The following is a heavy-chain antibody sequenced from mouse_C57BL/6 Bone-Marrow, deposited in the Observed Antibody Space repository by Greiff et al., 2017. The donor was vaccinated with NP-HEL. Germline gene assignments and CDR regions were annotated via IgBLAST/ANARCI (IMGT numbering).Heavy chain of an antibody. J-gene: IGHJ1*03. CDR1: GYTFTSYG. Sequence: QVHVKQSGAELARPGASVKLSCKASGYTFTSYGISWVKQRTGQGLEWIGEIYPRSGNTYYNEKFKGKATLTADKSSSTAYMELRSLTSEDSAVYFCARGDYGYDYDWYFDVWGTGTTVTVSS. CDR2: IYPRSGNT. V-gene: IGHV1-81*01. D-gene: IGHD2-4*01. CDR3: ARGDYGYDYDWYFDV.